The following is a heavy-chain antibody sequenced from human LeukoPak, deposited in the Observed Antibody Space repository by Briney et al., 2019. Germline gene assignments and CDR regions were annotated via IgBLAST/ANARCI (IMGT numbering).Heavy chain of an antibody. J-gene: IGHJ4*02. D-gene: IGHD1-26*01. CDR3: ARLYSGRYYFDY. CDR1: GFPFSSYW. CDR2: INTDGSST. Sequence: GGSLRLSCTVSGFPFSSYWMHWVRQAPGKGLVWVSRINTDGSSTSYADSVKGRFTISRDNAKSTLYLQMNSLRAEDTAVYYCARLYSGRYYFDYWGQGTLVTVSS. V-gene: IGHV3-74*01.